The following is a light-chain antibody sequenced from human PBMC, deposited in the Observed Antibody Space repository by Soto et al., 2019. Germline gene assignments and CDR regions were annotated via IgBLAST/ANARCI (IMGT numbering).Light chain of an antibody. CDR3: QKYNQWPQP. CDR1: QNIRTW. J-gene: IGKJ4*01. CDR2: DAS. V-gene: IGKV1-5*01. Sequence: EILMTSSHSTLSASVGCIVPISCRSSQNIRTWLSWYQQKPGKAPNLLIFDASSLHSGVPSRFSGRGSGTEFTLTITSLQSEDLAVYYCQKYNQWPQPFGGGTKVDIK.